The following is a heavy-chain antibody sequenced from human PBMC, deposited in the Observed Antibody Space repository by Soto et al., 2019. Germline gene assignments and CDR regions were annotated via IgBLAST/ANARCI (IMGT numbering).Heavy chain of an antibody. CDR3: AREVVVVPAAPWGHLDV. CDR2: ISAYNGKT. Sequence: QVQLVQSGAEVKKPGASLKVSCKAPGYTFTSYGISWVRQAPGQGVEGMGWISAYNGKTSYAQKLQGRVTMTTDTSTSTAYMELRSLRSDDTAVYYCAREVVVVPAAPWGHLDVWGKGTTVTVSS. D-gene: IGHD2-2*01. CDR1: GYTFTSYG. J-gene: IGHJ6*04. V-gene: IGHV1-18*01.